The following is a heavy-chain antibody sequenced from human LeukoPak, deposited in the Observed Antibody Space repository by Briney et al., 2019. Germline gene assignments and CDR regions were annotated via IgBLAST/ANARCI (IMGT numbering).Heavy chain of an antibody. CDR2: INSDGGGA. V-gene: IGHV3-74*01. J-gene: IGHJ5*02. Sequence: PGGPLRLSCAASGVTFGNNWMHWVRQGPGKGLVWISRINSDGGGAIYADSVKGRFTVSRDNAKNTLYLQMNSPRAEDTAVYYCARDVPHNWFDTWGQGTLVTVSS. CDR3: ARDVPHNWFDT. CDR1: GVTFGNNW.